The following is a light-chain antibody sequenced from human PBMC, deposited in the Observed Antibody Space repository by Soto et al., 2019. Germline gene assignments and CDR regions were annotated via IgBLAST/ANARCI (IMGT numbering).Light chain of an antibody. CDR2: GAS. J-gene: IGKJ4*01. CDR1: QSVISN. CDR3: QQFNNWPPALN. Sequence: EIVMTQSPATLSVSPVEIATLSFISIQSVISNLAWYQQKPGPAPRLLIYGASTRATGIPARFSGSGSGTEFTLTISRLQSEDFAVYYCQQFNNWPPALNCGGGTKGDIK. V-gene: IGKV3-15*01.